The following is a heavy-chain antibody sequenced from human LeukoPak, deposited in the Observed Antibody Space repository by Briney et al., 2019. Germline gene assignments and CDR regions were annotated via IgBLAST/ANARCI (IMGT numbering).Heavy chain of an antibody. CDR1: GFAVSNWA. J-gene: IGHJ4*02. CDR2: ISYDGSNK. D-gene: IGHD3-22*01. CDR3: ARDDDTTGRYSRFDY. V-gene: IGHV3-30*04. Sequence: GRSLRLSCAASGFAVSNWAIHWVRQAPGKGLEWVAAISYDGSNKFYADSVKGRFTVSRDTSKHTLYLQMSSLRAEDTAVYFCARDDDTTGRYSRFDYWGQGTLVTVSS.